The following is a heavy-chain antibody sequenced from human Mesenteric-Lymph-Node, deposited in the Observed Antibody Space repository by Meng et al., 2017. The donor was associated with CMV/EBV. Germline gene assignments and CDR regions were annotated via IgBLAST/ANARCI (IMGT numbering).Heavy chain of an antibody. CDR1: GYSFTNYW. CDR3: ARHAVERQIYYFDY. V-gene: IGHV5-51*01. Sequence: KGSGYSFTNYWIGWVRQMPGKGLEWMGIIYPGDSDTRYSPSFQGQVTISADKSISTAYLQWTSLRASDTAIYYCARHAVERQIYYFDYWGQGTLVTVSS. CDR2: IYPGDSDT. D-gene: IGHD1-1*01. J-gene: IGHJ4*02.